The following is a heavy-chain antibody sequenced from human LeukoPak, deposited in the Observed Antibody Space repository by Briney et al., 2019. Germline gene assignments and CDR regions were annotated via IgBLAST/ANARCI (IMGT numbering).Heavy chain of an antibody. J-gene: IGHJ4*02. D-gene: IGHD3-10*01. Sequence: GGSLRLSCAASGFTFDDYAMHWVRQAPGKGLEWVSGISWNSGSIAYADSVKGRFTISRDNVKNSLYLQMNSLRAEDTALYYCAKAITYYYASGNDYWGQGTLVTVSS. CDR1: GFTFDDYA. CDR3: AKAITYYYASGNDY. CDR2: ISWNSGSI. V-gene: IGHV3-9*01.